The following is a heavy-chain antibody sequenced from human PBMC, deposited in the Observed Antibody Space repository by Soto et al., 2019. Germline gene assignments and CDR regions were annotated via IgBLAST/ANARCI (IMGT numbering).Heavy chain of an antibody. V-gene: IGHV2-5*01. CDR3: AHGSIVGATDGSFDY. CDR2: IYWNDDK. J-gene: IGHJ4*02. D-gene: IGHD1-26*01. Sequence: SGPTLVNPTQTLTLTCTFSGFSLSTSGVGVGWIRQPPGKALEWLALIYWNDDKRYSPSLKSRLTITKDTSKNQVVLTMTNMDPVDTATYYCAHGSIVGATDGSFDYWGQGTLVTVSS. CDR1: GFSLSTSGVG.